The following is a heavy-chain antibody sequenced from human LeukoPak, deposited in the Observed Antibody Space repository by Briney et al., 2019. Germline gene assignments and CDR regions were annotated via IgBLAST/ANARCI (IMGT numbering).Heavy chain of an antibody. J-gene: IGHJ6*02. V-gene: IGHV1-18*01. Sequence: GASVKVSCKASGYTFTSYGISWVRQAPGQGLEWMGWISAYNGNTNYAQKLQGRVTMTTDTSTSTAYMELRSLRSDDTAVYYCARGITMVRGVPDTYYYYGTDVWGQGITVTVSS. CDR3: ARGITMVRGVPDTYYYYGTDV. D-gene: IGHD3-10*01. CDR1: GYTFTSYG. CDR2: ISAYNGNT.